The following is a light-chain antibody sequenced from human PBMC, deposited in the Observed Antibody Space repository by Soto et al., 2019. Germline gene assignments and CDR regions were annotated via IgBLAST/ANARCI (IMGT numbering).Light chain of an antibody. Sequence: DIVMTQSPLSLPVTPGEPASISCRSSQSLLHSNGYNYLDWYLQKPGQSPQILIYLGSNRSSGVPDRFSGSGSGTDFTLKISSVEDEDVGVYYCMQALQTPFTFGPGTKVDIK. CDR1: QSLLHSNGYNY. CDR3: MQALQTPFT. CDR2: LGS. V-gene: IGKV2-28*01. J-gene: IGKJ3*01.